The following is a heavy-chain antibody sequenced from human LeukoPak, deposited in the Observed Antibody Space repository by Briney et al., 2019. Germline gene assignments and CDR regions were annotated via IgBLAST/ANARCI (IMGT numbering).Heavy chain of an antibody. CDR3: ARVIRRSDAFDI. CDR1: GGSISSGGYY. D-gene: IGHD3-16*02. Sequence: SETLSLTCTVSGGSISSGGYYWSWIRQHPGKGLELIGYIYYSGSTYYNPSLKSRVTISVDTSKNQFSLKLSSVTAADTAVYYCARVIRRSDAFDIWGQGTMVTVSS. CDR2: IYYSGST. V-gene: IGHV4-31*03. J-gene: IGHJ3*02.